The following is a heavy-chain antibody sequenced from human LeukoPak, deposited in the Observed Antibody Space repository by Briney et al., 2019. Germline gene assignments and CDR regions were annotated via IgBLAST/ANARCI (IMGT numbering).Heavy chain of an antibody. CDR1: GGTFSSYA. V-gene: IGHV1-69*05. D-gene: IGHD4-23*01. Sequence: ASVKVSCKASGGTFSSYAISWVRQAPGQGLEWMGGIIPIFGTANYVQKFQGRVTITTDESTSTAYMELSSLRSEDTAVYYCATYGGNSGGWFDPWGQGTLVTVSS. CDR2: IIPIFGTA. CDR3: ATYGGNSGGWFDP. J-gene: IGHJ5*02.